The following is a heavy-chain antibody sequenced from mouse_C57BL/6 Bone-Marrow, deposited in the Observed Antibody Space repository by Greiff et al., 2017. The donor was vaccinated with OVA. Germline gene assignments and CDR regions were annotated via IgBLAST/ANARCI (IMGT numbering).Heavy chain of an antibody. CDR2: ISNGGGST. D-gene: IGHD1-1*01. V-gene: IGHV5-12*01. CDR3: ARRRDYGSSYDAMDY. CDR1: GFTFSDYY. J-gene: IGHJ4*01. Sequence: EVHLVESGGGLVQPGGSLKLSCAASGFTFSDYYMYWVRQTPEKRLEWVAYISNGGGSTYYPDTVKGRFTISRDNAKNTLYLQMSRLKSEDTAMYYCARRRDYGSSYDAMDYWGQGTSVTVSS.